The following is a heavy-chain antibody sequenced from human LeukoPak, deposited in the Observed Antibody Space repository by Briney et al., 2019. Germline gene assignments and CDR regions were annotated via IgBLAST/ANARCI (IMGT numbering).Heavy chain of an antibody. V-gene: IGHV4-39*01. J-gene: IGHJ4*02. CDR2: IYYSGST. Sequence: PSETLSLTCTVSGGSISSSSYYWGWIRQPPGKGLEWIGSIYYSGSTYYNPSLKSRVTISVGTSKNQFSLKLSSVTAADTAVYYCARRGTTVYYYFDYWGQGTLVTVSS. CDR3: ARRGTTVYYYFDY. D-gene: IGHD4-11*01. CDR1: GGSISSSSYY.